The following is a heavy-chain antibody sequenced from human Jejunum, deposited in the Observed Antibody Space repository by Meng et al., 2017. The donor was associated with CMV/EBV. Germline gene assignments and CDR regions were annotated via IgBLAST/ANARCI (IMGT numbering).Heavy chain of an antibody. CDR3: AKHPSVVVVSSAASEPDY. CDR2: ISGSGGST. J-gene: IGHJ4*02. D-gene: IGHD2-15*01. Sequence: FSSYGMSWVRQAPGKGLEWVSGISGSGGSTYYADSVKGRFTISRDNPKNTLYLQMNSLRAEDTAVYYCAKHPSVVVVSSAASEPDYWGQGTLVTVSS. CDR1: FSSYG. V-gene: IGHV3-23*01.